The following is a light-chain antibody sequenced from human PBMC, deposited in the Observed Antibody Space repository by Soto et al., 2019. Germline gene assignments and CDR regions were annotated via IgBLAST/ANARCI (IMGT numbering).Light chain of an antibody. CDR3: QQYNIWPLWT. Sequence: VLTQSPGTLSLTKGERATLSCRASQSFSSSYLAWYQQKPGQPPRLLIYAASTRATDVPARFSGGGSETEFTLTISSLQSEDFAVYFCQQYNIWPLWTFGQGTK. CDR2: AAS. J-gene: IGKJ1*01. V-gene: IGKV3-15*01. CDR1: QSFSSSY.